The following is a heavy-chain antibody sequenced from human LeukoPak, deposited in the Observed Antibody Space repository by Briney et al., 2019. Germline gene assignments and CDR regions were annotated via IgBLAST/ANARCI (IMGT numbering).Heavy chain of an antibody. J-gene: IGHJ4*02. D-gene: IGHD3-10*01. CDR3: ARDSPYGSGSSPDY. Sequence: GGSLRLSCAASGFTFSSYSMNWVRQAPGKGLEWVSSISSSSSYIYYADSVKGRFTISRDNAKNTLYLQMNSLGAEDTAVYYCARDSPYGSGSSPDYWGQGTLVTVSS. V-gene: IGHV3-21*01. CDR2: ISSSSSYI. CDR1: GFTFSSYS.